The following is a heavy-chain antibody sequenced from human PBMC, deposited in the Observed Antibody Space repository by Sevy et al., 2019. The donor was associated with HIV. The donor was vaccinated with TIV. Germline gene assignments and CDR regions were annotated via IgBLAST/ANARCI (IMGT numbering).Heavy chain of an antibody. V-gene: IGHV1-2*02. D-gene: IGHD2-2*01. CDR1: GYTFTGYY. Sequence: ASVKVSCKASGYTFTGYYMHWVRQAPGQGLEWMGWINPNSGGTNYAQKFQGRVTMTRDTSISTAYMELSRLRSDDTAVYYCARDGDCSSTSCFARNAFDIWGQWTMVTVSS. CDR2: INPNSGGT. CDR3: ARDGDCSSTSCFARNAFDI. J-gene: IGHJ3*02.